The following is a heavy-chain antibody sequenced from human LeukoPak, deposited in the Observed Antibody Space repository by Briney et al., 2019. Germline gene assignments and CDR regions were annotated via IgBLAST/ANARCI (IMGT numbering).Heavy chain of an antibody. CDR3: ARGDSSRSYPDY. CDR1: GGSMSSHY. Sequence: SETLSLTCTVSGGSMSSHYWSWIRQLPGKKLEWIGYVFYIGSTYYNPSLKSRVTISLDTSKNQFSLRLTSVTAADTAVYFCARGDSSRSYPDYWGQGILLTVSS. CDR2: VFYIGST. V-gene: IGHV4-59*11. D-gene: IGHD1-26*01. J-gene: IGHJ4*02.